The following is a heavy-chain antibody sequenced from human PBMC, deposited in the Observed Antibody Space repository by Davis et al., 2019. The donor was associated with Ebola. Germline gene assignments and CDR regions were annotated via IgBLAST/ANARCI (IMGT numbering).Heavy chain of an antibody. J-gene: IGHJ6*02. Sequence: MPSETLSLTCAVYGGSFSGYYWSWIRQPPGKGLEWIGEINHSGSTNYNPSLKSRVTISVDTSKNQFSLKLSSVTAADTAVYYCARGGIQLRLMDYYYYGMDVWGQGTTVTVSS. CDR3: ARGGIQLRLMDYYYYGMDV. D-gene: IGHD5-18*01. CDR1: GGSFSGYY. CDR2: INHSGST. V-gene: IGHV4-34*01.